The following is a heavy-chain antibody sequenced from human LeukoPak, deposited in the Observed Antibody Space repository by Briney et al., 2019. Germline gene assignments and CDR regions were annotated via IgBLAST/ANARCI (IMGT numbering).Heavy chain of an antibody. CDR1: GGTFRSYA. V-gene: IGHV1-69*06. CDR2: IIPMFGTP. Sequence: SVKLCCKASGGTFRSYAISWVRQAPGHGLEWRGGIIPMFGTPNYAQKFQGRVTITADKSTSTAYMELSSLRSEDTAVYYCAPDSGYDYHWGQGTLVTVSS. J-gene: IGHJ5*02. CDR3: APDSGYDYH. D-gene: IGHD5-12*01.